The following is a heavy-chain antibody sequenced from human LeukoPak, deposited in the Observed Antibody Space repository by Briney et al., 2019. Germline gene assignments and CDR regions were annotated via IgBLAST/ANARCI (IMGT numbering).Heavy chain of an antibody. CDR2: ISGSDSST. CDR3: AKSGYNRFDY. D-gene: IGHD5-24*01. J-gene: IGHJ4*02. CDR1: GFTFSSSA. V-gene: IGHV3-23*01. Sequence: GGSLRLSCAASGFTFSSSAMSWVRQAPGKGLEWVSTISGSDSSTHYADSVKGRFTISRDNSKNTLYLQMNSLRADDTAVYYCAKSGYNRFDYWGQGTLVTVSS.